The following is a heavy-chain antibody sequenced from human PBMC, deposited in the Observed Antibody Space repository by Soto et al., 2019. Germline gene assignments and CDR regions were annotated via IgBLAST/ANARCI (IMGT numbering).Heavy chain of an antibody. V-gene: IGHV4-31*03. CDR2: IYYSGST. D-gene: IGHD6-13*01. Sequence: QVQLQESGPGLVKPSQPLSLTCSVSGGSISSGAYYWTWIRQHPGKGLEWIGYIYYSGSTYYNPSLKSRVTISVDTSKNQFSLKLRSVTAADTAVYYCARDGRLVNYYYFGMDVWGQGTTVTVSS. J-gene: IGHJ6*02. CDR3: ARDGRLVNYYYFGMDV. CDR1: GGSISSGAYY.